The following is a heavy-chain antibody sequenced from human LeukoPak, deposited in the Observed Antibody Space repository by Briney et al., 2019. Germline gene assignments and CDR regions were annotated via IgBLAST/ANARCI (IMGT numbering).Heavy chain of an antibody. Sequence: GGSLRLSCAASGFTFSSYGMNWVRQAPGKGLEWVSSISSSSSYIYYADSVKGRFTISRDNAKNSLYLQMNSLRAEDTAVYYCAREIAARRTNWFDPWGQGTLVTVSS. CDR3: AREIAARRTNWFDP. V-gene: IGHV3-21*01. CDR2: ISSSSSYI. J-gene: IGHJ5*02. D-gene: IGHD6-6*01. CDR1: GFTFSSYG.